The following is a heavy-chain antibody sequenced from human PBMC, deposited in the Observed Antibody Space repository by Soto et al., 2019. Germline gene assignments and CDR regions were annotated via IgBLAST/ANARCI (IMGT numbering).Heavy chain of an antibody. CDR3: ARSRITMVRGVFGY. V-gene: IGHV3-7*01. J-gene: IGHJ4*02. D-gene: IGHD3-10*01. CDR2: IKQDGSEK. Sequence: GGSLRLSCAASGFTFSSYWMSWVRQAPGKGLEWVANIKQDGSEKYYVDSVKGRFTISRDNAKNSLYLQMNSLRAEDTAVYYCARSRITMVRGVFGYWGQGTLVTVSS. CDR1: GFTFSSYW.